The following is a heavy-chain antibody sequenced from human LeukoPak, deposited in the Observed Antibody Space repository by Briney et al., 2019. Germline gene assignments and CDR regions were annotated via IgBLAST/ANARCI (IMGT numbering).Heavy chain of an antibody. CDR1: GFTFRTYT. CDR2: ISYDGYYQ. Sequence: SGGSLRLSCAASGFTFRTYTMHWVRQAPGKGLEWVASISYDGYYQYYAESVKGPFSISRDNSKTTLYLQINRLRADDTAVYYCASAGAVTDSFVHWGEGTLVIVSS. CDR3: ASAGAVTDSFVH. V-gene: IGHV3-30-3*01. J-gene: IGHJ5*02. D-gene: IGHD4-23*01.